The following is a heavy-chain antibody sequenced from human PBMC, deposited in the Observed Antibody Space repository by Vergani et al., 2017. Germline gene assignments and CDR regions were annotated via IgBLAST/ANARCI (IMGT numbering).Heavy chain of an antibody. D-gene: IGHD3-22*01. CDR3: AREPRGYYDSSASDY. CDR1: GFTFSSYS. V-gene: IGHV3-21*04. CDR2: ISSSGSTI. J-gene: IGHJ4*02. Sequence: EVQLVESGGGLVKPGGSLRLSCAASGFTFSSYSMNWVRQAPGKGLEWVSSISSSGSTIYYAGSVKGRFTISRDNAKNSLYLQMNSLRAEDTAVYYCAREPRGYYDSSASDYWGQGTLVTVSS.